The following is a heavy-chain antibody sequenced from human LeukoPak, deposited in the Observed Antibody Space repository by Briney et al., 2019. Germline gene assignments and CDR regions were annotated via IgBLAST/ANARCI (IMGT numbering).Heavy chain of an antibody. J-gene: IGHJ6*02. D-gene: IGHD5-12*01. CDR2: IYYSGNT. CDR3: ARSTRSSLVAPGSRYYYAWDV. Sequence: SSETLSLTCTVSGGSISSSSYYWGWIRQPPGKWLEWIGSIYYSGNTYYNPSLKSRVAISVDTSKNQFSLKLTSVIAADTAVYYCARSTRSSLVAPGSRYYYAWDVWGHGTTVIVSS. CDR1: GGSISSSSYY. V-gene: IGHV4-39*01.